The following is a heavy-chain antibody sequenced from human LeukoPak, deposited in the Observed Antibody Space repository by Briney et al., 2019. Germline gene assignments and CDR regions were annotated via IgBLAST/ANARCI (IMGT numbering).Heavy chain of an antibody. CDR1: GVTFRKYA. CDR2: ISGSGGGT. D-gene: IGHD1-26*01. CDR3: AKGTASGSYPRMYYFDY. V-gene: IGHV3-23*01. J-gene: IGHJ4*02. Sequence: PGGSLRLSCAAPGVTFRKYAMRWGRQAPGKGGGGGSGISGSGGGTYYADSVKGRFTISRDNFKNTLHLQMNSLRAEETAVYYCAKGTASGSYPRMYYFDYWGQGTLVTVSS.